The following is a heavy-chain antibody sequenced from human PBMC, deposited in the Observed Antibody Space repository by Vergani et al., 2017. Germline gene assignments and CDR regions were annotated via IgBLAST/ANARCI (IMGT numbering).Heavy chain of an antibody. CDR3: ARKIAFASAGYYYYGMDV. V-gene: IGHV3-48*01. D-gene: IGHD3-22*01. Sequence: EVQLVESGGGLVQPGGSLRLSCAASGFTFSSYSMNWVRQAPGKGLEWVSYISSSSSTIYYADSVKGRFTISRDNAKNSLYLQMNSLRAEDTAVYYCARKIAFASAGYYYYGMDVWGQGP. CDR1: GFTFSSYS. CDR2: ISSSSSTI. J-gene: IGHJ6*02.